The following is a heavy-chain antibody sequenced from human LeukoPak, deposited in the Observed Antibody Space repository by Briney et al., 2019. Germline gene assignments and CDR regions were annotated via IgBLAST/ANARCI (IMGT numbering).Heavy chain of an antibody. V-gene: IGHV4-39*07. Sequence: SETLSLTCTVSGGSISSGDYYWSWIRQPPGKGLEWIGEINHSGSTNYNPSLKSRVTISVDTSKNQFSLKLSSVTAADTAVYYCASTRPDSSGYYYFDYWGQGTLVTVSS. D-gene: IGHD3-22*01. CDR1: GGSISSGDYY. CDR2: INHSGST. CDR3: ASTRPDSSGYYYFDY. J-gene: IGHJ4*02.